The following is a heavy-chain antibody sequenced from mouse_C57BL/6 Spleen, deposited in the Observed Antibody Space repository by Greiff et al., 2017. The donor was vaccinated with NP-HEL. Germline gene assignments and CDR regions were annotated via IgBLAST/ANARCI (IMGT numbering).Heavy chain of an antibody. CDR2: FYPGGGSI. V-gene: IGHV1-62-2*01. Sequence: VQLQQSGAELVKPGASVKLSCTASGYTFTEYTIHWVKQRSGQGLEWIGWFYPGGGSIKYPEKLKDKATLTADKSSSTVYMELSRLTSEDSAVYVCARHEERWSCAYWGQGTLVTVSA. J-gene: IGHJ3*01. D-gene: IGHD2-3*01. CDR1: GYTFTEYT. CDR3: ARHEERWSCAY.